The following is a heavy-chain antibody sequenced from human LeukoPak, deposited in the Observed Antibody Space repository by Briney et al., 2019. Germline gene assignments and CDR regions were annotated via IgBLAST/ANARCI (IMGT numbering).Heavy chain of an antibody. CDR3: ARGVIAVAGTYYYYYYMDV. CDR1: GGSFSGYY. J-gene: IGHJ6*03. D-gene: IGHD6-19*01. CDR2: INHSGST. V-gene: IGHV4-34*01. Sequence: SETLSLTCAVYGGSFSGYYWSWIRQPPGKGLEWIGEINHSGSTNYNPSLKSRVTISVDTSKNQFSLKLSSVTAADTAVYYCARGVIAVAGTYYYYYYMDVWGKGTTVTVSS.